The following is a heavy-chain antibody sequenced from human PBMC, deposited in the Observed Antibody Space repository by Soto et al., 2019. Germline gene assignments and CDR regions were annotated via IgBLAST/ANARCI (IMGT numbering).Heavy chain of an antibody. CDR3: ARGFSSGVTGTIGSYYYYYGMDD. V-gene: IGHV4-34*01. Sequence: PSETLSLTCAVYGGSFSGYYWSWIRQPPGKGLEWIGEINHSGSTNYNPSLKSRGTISVDTSKNQFSLKLSSVTAAATAVYHCARGFSSGVTGTIGSYYYYYGMDDWRQGPTVTVSS. D-gene: IGHD1-20*01. CDR2: INHSGST. J-gene: IGHJ6*02. CDR1: GGSFSGYY.